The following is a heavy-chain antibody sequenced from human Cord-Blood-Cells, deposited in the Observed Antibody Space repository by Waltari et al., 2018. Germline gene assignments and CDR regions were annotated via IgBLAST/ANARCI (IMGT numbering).Heavy chain of an antibody. CDR2: INPNSGGT. Sequence: QVQLVQSGAEVKKPGASVKVSCKASGYTFTGYSMHWARQAPGQGLEWMGWINPNSGGTNYAQKFQGWVTMTRDTSISTAYMELSRLRSDDTAVYYCARGAAGESYWYFDLWGRGTLVTVSS. CDR3: ARGAAGESYWYFDL. V-gene: IGHV1-2*04. J-gene: IGHJ2*01. D-gene: IGHD7-27*01. CDR1: GYTFTGYS.